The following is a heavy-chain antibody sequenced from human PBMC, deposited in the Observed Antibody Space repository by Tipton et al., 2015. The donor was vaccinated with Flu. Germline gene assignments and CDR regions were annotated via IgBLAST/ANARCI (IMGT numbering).Heavy chain of an antibody. V-gene: IGHV4-39*05. CDR3: SKRGQRGPFGY. CDR2: IYHSGTT. J-gene: IGHJ4*02. D-gene: IGHD3-16*01. Sequence: TPSLTCNVSGGSISSSSDYWGWVRRPPEKGLEWIGTIYHSGTTYYNPPLKSRLTISVDTSKNQFSLRLSSVTAADTAVYYCSKRGQRGPFGYWGQGTLVTVSS. CDR1: GGSISSSSDY.